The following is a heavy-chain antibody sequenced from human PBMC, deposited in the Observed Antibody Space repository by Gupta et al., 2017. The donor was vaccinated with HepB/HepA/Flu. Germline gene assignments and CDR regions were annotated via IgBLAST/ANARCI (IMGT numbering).Heavy chain of an antibody. Sequence: QVQLVQSGAEVKKPGSSVKVSCKASGGTFSSYAISWVRQAPGQGLEWMGGIIPIFGTANYAQKFQGRVTITADKSTSTAYMELSSLRSEDTAVYYCARGSTMVRGVLYYYYYYMDVWGKGTTVTVSS. D-gene: IGHD3-10*01. CDR2: IIPIFGTA. CDR3: ARGSTMVRGVLYYYYYYMDV. V-gene: IGHV1-69*06. CDR1: GGTFSSYA. J-gene: IGHJ6*03.